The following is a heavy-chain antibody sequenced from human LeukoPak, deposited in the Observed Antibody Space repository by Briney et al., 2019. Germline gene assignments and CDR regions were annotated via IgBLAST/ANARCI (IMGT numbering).Heavy chain of an antibody. D-gene: IGHD6-13*01. J-gene: IGHJ4*02. V-gene: IGHV4-39*07. CDR2: IYYSGST. Sequence: SETLSLTCTVSGGSISSSSYYWGWIRQPPGKGLEWIGSIYYSGSTNYNPSLKSRVTISVDTSKNQFSLKLSSVTAADTAVYYCARLCGGTHSSWYRTHAPYYFDYWGQGTLVTVSS. CDR3: ARLCGGTHSSWYRTHAPYYFDY. CDR1: GGSISSSSYY.